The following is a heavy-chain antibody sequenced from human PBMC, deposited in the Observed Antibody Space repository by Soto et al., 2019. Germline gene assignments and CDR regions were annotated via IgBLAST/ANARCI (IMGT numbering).Heavy chain of an antibody. Sequence: QVQLQESGPGLVKPSQTLSLTCTVSGGSISSGDYYWSWIRQPPGKGLEWIGYIYYSGSTYYNPSLKRRVXXSXDXXKNQFSLKLSSVTAADTAVYYCARAEDYGGNSLDYWGQGTLVTVSS. J-gene: IGHJ4*02. CDR2: IYYSGST. D-gene: IGHD4-17*01. CDR1: GGSISSGDYY. V-gene: IGHV4-30-4*01. CDR3: ARAEDYGGNSLDY.